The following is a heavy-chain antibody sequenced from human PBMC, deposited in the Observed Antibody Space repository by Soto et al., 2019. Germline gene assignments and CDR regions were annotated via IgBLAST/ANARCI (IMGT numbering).Heavy chain of an antibody. Sequence: GASVKVSCKASGGTFSSYAISWVRQAPGQGLERMGGIIPIFGTANYAQKFQGRVTITADESTSTAYMELSSLRSEVSAVFFFARDRDSSGYSDAFDIWGQGTMVTVSS. V-gene: IGHV1-69*13. CDR3: ARDRDSSGYSDAFDI. D-gene: IGHD3-22*01. J-gene: IGHJ3*02. CDR2: IIPIFGTA. CDR1: GGTFSSYA.